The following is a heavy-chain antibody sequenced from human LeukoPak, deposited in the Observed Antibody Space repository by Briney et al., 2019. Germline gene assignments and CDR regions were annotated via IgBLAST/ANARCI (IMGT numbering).Heavy chain of an antibody. J-gene: IGHJ4*02. V-gene: IGHV1-18*01. D-gene: IGHD3-9*01. CDR1: GYTFTSYG. Sequence: ASVKVSCKASGYTFTSYGISWVRQAPGQGLEWMGWISGYNGDTNNARKFQGRVTMTTDTSTSTAYMELRSLRSDDTAVYYCARRPDYDILTGYSYTTSGYWGQGTLVTVSS. CDR3: ARRPDYDILTGYSYTTSGY. CDR2: ISGYNGDT.